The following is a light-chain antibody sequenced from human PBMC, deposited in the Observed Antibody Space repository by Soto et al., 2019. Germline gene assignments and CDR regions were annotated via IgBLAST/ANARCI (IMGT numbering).Light chain of an antibody. J-gene: IGLJ2*01. CDR1: SGDVGSYRF. CDR2: EVT. CDR3: SSYGGNNNVI. V-gene: IGLV2-8*01. Sequence: QSVLTQPPSASGSPGQSVTISCTGTSGDVGSYRFVSWYQQHPGKAPKLLIYEVTKRPSGVPDRFSASTSGNTASLTVSGLQADDEADYYCSSYGGNNNVIFGGGTKLTVL.